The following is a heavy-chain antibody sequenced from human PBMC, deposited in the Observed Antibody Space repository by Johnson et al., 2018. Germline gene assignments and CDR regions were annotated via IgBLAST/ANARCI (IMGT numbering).Heavy chain of an antibody. D-gene: IGHD1-14*01. J-gene: IGHJ6*02. Sequence: QVQLQESGGGLVQPGGSLKLSCAASGFTFSSYGMHWVRQAPGKGLEWVAVISYDGSNKYYADSVKGRFTISRDNSKKTLYLQMNSLRAEDTAVYYCARDPPFQPGHYYYGMDVWGQGTTVTVSS. CDR2: ISYDGSNK. V-gene: IGHV3-30*03. CDR1: GFTFSSYG. CDR3: ARDPPFQPGHYYYGMDV.